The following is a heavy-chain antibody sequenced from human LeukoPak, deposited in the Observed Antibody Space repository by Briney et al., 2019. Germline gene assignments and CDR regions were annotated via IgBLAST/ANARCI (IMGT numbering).Heavy chain of an antibody. CDR3: ARVIGYYFDY. CDR1: GGSISSGGYY. D-gene: IGHD3-16*01. CDR2: IFYSGST. V-gene: IGHV4-31*03. J-gene: IGHJ4*02. Sequence: SETLSLTCTVSGGSISSGGYYWSWIRHHPGTGLEWIGYIFYSGSTYYDPSLKSRITISVDTSKNQFSLKLSSVTAADTAVYYCARVIGYYFDYWGQGTLVTVSS.